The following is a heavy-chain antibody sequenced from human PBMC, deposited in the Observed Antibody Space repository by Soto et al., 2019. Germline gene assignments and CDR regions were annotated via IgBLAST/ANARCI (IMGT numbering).Heavy chain of an antibody. CDR3: TRLGYYYDSSGYPDAFDI. CDR2: IRSKANSYAT. D-gene: IGHD3-22*01. V-gene: IGHV3-73*01. Sequence: LRLSCAASGFTFSGSAMHWVRQASGKGLEWVGRIRSKANSYATAYAASVKGRFTISRDDSKNTAYLQMNSLKTEDTAVYYCTRLGYYYDSSGYPDAFDIWGQGTMVTVSS. J-gene: IGHJ3*02. CDR1: GFTFSGSA.